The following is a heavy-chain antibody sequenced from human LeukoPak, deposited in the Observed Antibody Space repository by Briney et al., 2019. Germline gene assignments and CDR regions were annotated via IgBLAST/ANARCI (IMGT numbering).Heavy chain of an antibody. CDR1: GFMFSNYA. Sequence: GGSLRLSCAASGFMFSNYAMSWVRQAPGKGLERVSAITASGGDTFSADSVKGRFTISRDNSKDTLYLQMNSLRAEDTAVYYCATAGGSSGSYPLIYWGQGTLVTVSS. CDR2: ITASGGDT. J-gene: IGHJ4*02. D-gene: IGHD6-19*01. V-gene: IGHV3-23*01. CDR3: ATAGGSSGSYPLIY.